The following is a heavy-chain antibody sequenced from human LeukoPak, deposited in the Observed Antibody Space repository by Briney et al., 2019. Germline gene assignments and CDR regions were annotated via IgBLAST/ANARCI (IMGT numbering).Heavy chain of an antibody. Sequence: PGGSLRLSCAASGFTFDDYAMHWVRQAPGKGLEWVSGISWNSGSIGYADSVKGRFTISRDNAKNSPYLQMNSLRAEDTALYYCAKDIAITMVRGVMDYWGQGTLVTVSS. CDR2: ISWNSGSI. CDR1: GFTFDDYA. D-gene: IGHD3-10*01. V-gene: IGHV3-9*01. CDR3: AKDIAITMVRGVMDY. J-gene: IGHJ4*02.